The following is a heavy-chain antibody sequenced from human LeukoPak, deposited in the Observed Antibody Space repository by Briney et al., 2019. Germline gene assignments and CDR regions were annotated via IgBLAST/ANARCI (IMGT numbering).Heavy chain of an antibody. V-gene: IGHV3-21*01. CDR2: ISSSSTYM. J-gene: IGHJ1*01. CDR1: GFTFSTYS. CDR3: IRDLSSSSTAYLHY. D-gene: IGHD6-6*01. Sequence: GGSLRLSCAAPGFTFSTYSMNWVRQAPGKGLEWVSSISSSSTYMYYADSVKGRFTISRDNGKNSLYLQMNSLRADDTAVYYCIRDLSSSSTAYLHYWGQGTLVTVSS.